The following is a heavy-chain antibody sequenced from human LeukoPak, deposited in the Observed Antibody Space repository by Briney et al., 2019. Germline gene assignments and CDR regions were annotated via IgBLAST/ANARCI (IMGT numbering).Heavy chain of an antibody. Sequence: PGGSLRLSCAASGFTFSSYWMNWVRQAPGKGLEWVANIKQDGSEQYYVDSVKGRFTVSRDNAKNSLHLQMNSLRVEDTAVYYCAGGSGWTTNYWGQGTLVTVSS. J-gene: IGHJ4*02. CDR2: IKQDGSEQ. CDR1: GFTFSSYW. V-gene: IGHV3-7*04. CDR3: AGGSGWTTNY. D-gene: IGHD3-3*01.